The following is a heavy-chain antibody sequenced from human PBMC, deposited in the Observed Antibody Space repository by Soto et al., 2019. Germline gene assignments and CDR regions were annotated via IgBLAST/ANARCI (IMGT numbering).Heavy chain of an antibody. Sequence: QVQLQESAPGRVKPPKTLSLPWAVSGASFSSGSPYGAWTRHPPGGGLEWIAYISYTGTTDYNPSLRSRVTISIDMSKNQLSLRVGSVTAADTAVYYCARDRSDDLNSFDAFDIWGQGTMVTVSS. CDR2: ISYTGTT. CDR1: GASFSSGSPY. J-gene: IGHJ3*02. CDR3: ARDRSDDLNSFDAFDI. V-gene: IGHV4-61*01. D-gene: IGHD1-1*01.